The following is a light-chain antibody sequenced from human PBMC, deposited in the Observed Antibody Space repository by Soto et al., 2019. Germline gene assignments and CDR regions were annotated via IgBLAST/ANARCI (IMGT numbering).Light chain of an antibody. Sequence: QSALTQPASVSGSPGQSITISCAGTSSDVGSYNLVSWFQQHPGKAPKLLIYDVSKRPSGVSNRFSGSKSGNTASLTISGLQAEDEADYYCCSYAGGVWVFGGGTKVTVL. V-gene: IGLV2-23*02. CDR2: DVS. CDR1: SSDVGSYNL. CDR3: CSYAGGVWV. J-gene: IGLJ3*02.